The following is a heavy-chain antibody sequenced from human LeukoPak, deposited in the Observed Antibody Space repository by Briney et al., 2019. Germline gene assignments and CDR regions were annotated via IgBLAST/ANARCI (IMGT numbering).Heavy chain of an antibody. J-gene: IGHJ4*02. Sequence: GGSLRLSCAASGFTFSDYYMNWIRQAPGRGLEWLSYISNTGSAMYYADSVKGRFTISRDNAKNSLYLQMNSLTAEDTAIYYCASDSSGYFGLWGQGTLVTVSS. CDR2: ISNTGSAM. D-gene: IGHD3-22*01. CDR3: ASDSSGYFGL. CDR1: GFTFSDYY. V-gene: IGHV3-11*01.